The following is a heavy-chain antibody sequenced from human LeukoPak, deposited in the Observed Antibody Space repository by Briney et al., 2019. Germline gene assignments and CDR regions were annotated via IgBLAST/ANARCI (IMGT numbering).Heavy chain of an antibody. CDR3: TRDLMDYDVSTGLHHYYMDV. J-gene: IGHJ6*02. Sequence: GGSLRLSCAASGFTVSSNYMSWVRQAPGKGLEWVSVIYSGGSTYYADSVKGRFTISRDNAKNTLYLQMNTLRVEDTTVYYCTRDLMDYDVSTGLHHYYMDVWGQGTTVTVSS. D-gene: IGHD3-9*01. V-gene: IGHV3-66*01. CDR2: IYSGGST. CDR1: GFTVSSNY.